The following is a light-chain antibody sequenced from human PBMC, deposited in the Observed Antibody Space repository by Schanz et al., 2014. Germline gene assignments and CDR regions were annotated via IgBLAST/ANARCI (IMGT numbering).Light chain of an antibody. J-gene: IGKJ4*01. V-gene: IGKV4-1*01. CDR3: QQYYSRPLT. Sequence: DIVMTQSPDSLAVSLGERATINCKSSQSVLYTSNNKNFLAWYQHKPGQPPKLLIYWASARESGVPDRFSGSGSGTDFTLTISSLQSEDVAVYYCQQYYSRPLTFGGGTKVEIK. CDR1: QSVLYTSNNKNF. CDR2: WAS.